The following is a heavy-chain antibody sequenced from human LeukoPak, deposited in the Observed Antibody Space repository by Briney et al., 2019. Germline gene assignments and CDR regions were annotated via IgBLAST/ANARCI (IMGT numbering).Heavy chain of an antibody. D-gene: IGHD6-19*01. CDR1: GYTLTELS. J-gene: IGHJ4*02. CDR2: FDPEDGET. V-gene: IGHV1-24*01. Sequence: ASVKVSCKVSGYTLTELSMHWVRQAPGKGLEWMGGFDPEDGETIYAQKFQGRVTMTEDTSTDTAYMELSGLRSEDTAVYYCATVGGWYREVCFDYWGQGTLVTVSS. CDR3: ATVGGWYREVCFDY.